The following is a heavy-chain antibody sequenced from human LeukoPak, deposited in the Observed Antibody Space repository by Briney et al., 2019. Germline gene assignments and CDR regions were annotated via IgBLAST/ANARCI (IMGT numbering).Heavy chain of an antibody. CDR2: ISETGRST. Sequence: GGSLRLSCAASGFTFSTFAMNWVRQAPGKGLEWVSTISETGRSTYYADPVKGQFTISRDNSKNTLYLQMNSLRAEDTAVYYCAKDRGYSYGISEYWGQGTLVTVSS. CDR1: GFTFSTFA. V-gene: IGHV3-23*01. CDR3: AKDRGYSYGISEY. J-gene: IGHJ4*02. D-gene: IGHD5-18*01.